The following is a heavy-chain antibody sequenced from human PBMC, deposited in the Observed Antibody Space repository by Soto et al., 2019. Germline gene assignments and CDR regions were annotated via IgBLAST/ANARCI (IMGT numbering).Heavy chain of an antibody. CDR2: IYPGDSDT. V-gene: IGHV5-51*01. CDR1: GYSFTSYW. Sequence: GESLKISCKGSGYSFTSYWIGWVRQMPGKGLEWMGIIYPGDSDTRYSPSFQGQVTISADKSISTAYLQWSSLKASDTAMYYCARHKIAYCGGDCPPLGYFDLWGRGTMVAVSS. J-gene: IGHJ2*01. D-gene: IGHD2-21*02. CDR3: ARHKIAYCGGDCPPLGYFDL.